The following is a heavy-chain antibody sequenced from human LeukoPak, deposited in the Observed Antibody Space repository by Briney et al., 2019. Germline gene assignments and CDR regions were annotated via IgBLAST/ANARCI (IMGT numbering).Heavy chain of an antibody. Sequence: KPSETLSLTCTVSGGSISSYYWSWIRQPPGKGLECIGYIYYSGSTNYNPSLKSRVTISVDTSKNQFSLKLSSVTAADTAVYYCARVGTYGSGSYLSWLDYWGQGTLVTVSS. CDR3: ARVGTYGSGSYLSWLDY. J-gene: IGHJ4*02. D-gene: IGHD3-10*01. CDR2: IYYSGST. V-gene: IGHV4-59*01. CDR1: GGSISSYY.